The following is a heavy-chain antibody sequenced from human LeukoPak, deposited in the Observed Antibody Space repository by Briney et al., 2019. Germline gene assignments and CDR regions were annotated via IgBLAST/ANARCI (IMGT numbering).Heavy chain of an antibody. D-gene: IGHD3-22*01. CDR2: ISYDGSNK. Sequence: PGGSLRLSCAASGFTFSSYGMHWVRQAPGKGLEWVAVISYDGSNKYYADSVKGRFTISRDNSKNTLYLQVNSLRAEDTAVYYCARTTFDYYDSSGYGMNAFDIWGQGTMVTVSS. CDR1: GFTFSSYG. J-gene: IGHJ3*02. V-gene: IGHV3-30*03. CDR3: ARTTFDYYDSSGYGMNAFDI.